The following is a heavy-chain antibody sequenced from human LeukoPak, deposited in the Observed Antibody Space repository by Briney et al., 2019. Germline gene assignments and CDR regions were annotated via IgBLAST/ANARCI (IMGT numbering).Heavy chain of an antibody. CDR2: ISAYGHT. V-gene: IGHV1-18*04. CDR3: ARETASGYLGFDF. D-gene: IGHD3-3*01. Sequence: ASVKVSCKASGYNFNDYYLHWVRQAPGQGLEWMGWISAYGHTKLARNLKARVTVTIDTSTTTAYMELRSLSSDDTAVYFCARETASGYLGFDFWGQGTLITVSS. J-gene: IGHJ4*02. CDR1: GYNFNDYY.